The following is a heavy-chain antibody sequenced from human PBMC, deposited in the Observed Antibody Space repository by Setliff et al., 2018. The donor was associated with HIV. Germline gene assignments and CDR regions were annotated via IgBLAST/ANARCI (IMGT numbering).Heavy chain of an antibody. CDR1: GFTFSSYA. CDR3: VKNLYTEMWGEIFDS. V-gene: IGHV3-30*04. CDR2: ISYDGSNQ. J-gene: IGHJ4*02. Sequence: GGSLRLSCAASGFTFSSYAMHWVRQAPGKGLEWVAVISYDGSNQYYADSVKGRFTISRDNSRNTQYLQMNSLSVEDTAVYYCVKNLYTEMWGEIFDSWGRGTLVTVSS. D-gene: IGHD3-16*01.